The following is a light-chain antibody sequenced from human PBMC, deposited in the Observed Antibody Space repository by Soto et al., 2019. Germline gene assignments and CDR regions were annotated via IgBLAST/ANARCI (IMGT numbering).Light chain of an antibody. Sequence: QSVLTQPASVSGSPGQSITFSCTGTSSDVGGYNYVSWYQHHPGKAPKLMIYEVSNRPSGVSNRFSGSKSGNTASLTISGLQAEDEADYYCSSYTSSSTRNVVFGGGTKGTVL. CDR2: EVS. J-gene: IGLJ2*01. V-gene: IGLV2-14*01. CDR3: SSYTSSSTRNVV. CDR1: SSDVGGYNY.